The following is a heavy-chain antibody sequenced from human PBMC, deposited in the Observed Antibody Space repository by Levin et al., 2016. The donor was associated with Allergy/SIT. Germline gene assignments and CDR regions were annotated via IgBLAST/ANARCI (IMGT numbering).Heavy chain of an antibody. J-gene: IGHJ6*02. CDR2: ISGSGGST. CDR1: GFIFGNYA. CDR3: ARYPGYCSGGTCYSGYFGMDV. D-gene: IGHD2-15*01. Sequence: GESLKISCAASGFIFGNYAMNWVRQAPGKGLEWVSSISGSGGSTYYADSVKGRFTISRDNSENTLYLQMNSLRAEDTALYYCARYPGYCSGGTCYSGYFGMDVWGQGTTVTVSS. V-gene: IGHV3-23*01.